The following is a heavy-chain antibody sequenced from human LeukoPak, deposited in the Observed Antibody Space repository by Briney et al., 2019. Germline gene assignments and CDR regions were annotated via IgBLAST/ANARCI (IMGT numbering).Heavy chain of an antibody. CDR3: ARVGGGVFYFDY. CDR1: GGSFSGYY. J-gene: IGHJ4*02. Sequence: PSETLSLTCAVYGGSFSGYYWSWIRQPPGKGLEWIGEINHSGSTNYSPSLKSRVTISVDTSKNQFSLKLSSVTAADTAVYYCARVGGGVFYFDYWGQGTLVTVSS. CDR2: INHSGST. V-gene: IGHV4-34*01. D-gene: IGHD3-16*01.